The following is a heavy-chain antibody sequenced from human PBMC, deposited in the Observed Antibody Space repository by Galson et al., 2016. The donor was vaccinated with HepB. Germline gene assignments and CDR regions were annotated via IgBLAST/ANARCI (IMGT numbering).Heavy chain of an antibody. CDR2: ISGNGIGT. Sequence: SLRLSCAVSGLSVSDAWMTWVRQAPGKGLECVATISGNGIGTAYAGSVKGRFTISRDNSKNTVYLQMNSLRAEDTAVYYCAKGTLGKCSGSICYPLDCWGQGTLVSGSS. CDR1: GLSVSDAW. D-gene: IGHD2-15*01. CDR3: AKGTLGKCSGSICYPLDC. V-gene: IGHV3-23*01. J-gene: IGHJ4*02.